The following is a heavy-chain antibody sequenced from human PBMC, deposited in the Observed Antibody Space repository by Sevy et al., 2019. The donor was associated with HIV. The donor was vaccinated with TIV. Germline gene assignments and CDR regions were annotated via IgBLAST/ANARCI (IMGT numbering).Heavy chain of an antibody. D-gene: IGHD2-2*01. J-gene: IGHJ4*02. CDR2: ISGSATTI. CDR3: ARDHTKLGYCSSTSCPADFDY. CDR1: GFTFRDYF. V-gene: IGHV3-11*01. Sequence: GGSLRLSCAVSGFTFRDYFMTWIRQAPGRGLEWVSYISGSATTIYYADSVKGRFTISRDSANNSLYRQMNSLRAEDTAVYYCARDHTKLGYCSSTSCPADFDYWGQGTLVTVSS.